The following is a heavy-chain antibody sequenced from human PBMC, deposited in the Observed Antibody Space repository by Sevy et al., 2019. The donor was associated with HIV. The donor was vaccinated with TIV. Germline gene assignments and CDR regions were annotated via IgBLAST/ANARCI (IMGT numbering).Heavy chain of an antibody. CDR3: FSGWYDHGAFDI. D-gene: IGHD6-19*01. J-gene: IGHJ3*02. CDR2: IKSKTDGGTT. CDR1: GFTFSNAW. V-gene: IGHV3-15*01. Sequence: GGSLRLSCAASGFTFSNAWMSWVRQAPGKGLEWVGGIKSKTDGGTTDYAAPVKGRFTISRDDSKNTLYLQMNSLKTEDTAVYYCFSGWYDHGAFDIWGQGTMVTVSS.